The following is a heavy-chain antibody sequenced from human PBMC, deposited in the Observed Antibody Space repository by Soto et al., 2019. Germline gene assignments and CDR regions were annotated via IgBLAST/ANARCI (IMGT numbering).Heavy chain of an antibody. CDR2: ISGSGGST. V-gene: IGHV3-23*01. J-gene: IGHJ6*02. Sequence: GGSLRLSCAASGFTFGIHAMSWVRQAPGKGLEWVSFISGSGGSTYYADSVKGRFTISRDNSKKTLYLQMNSLRGEDTAVYYCGKVFAATNYLYYVTAFWGQGTTVPVSS. CDR3: GKVFAATNYLYYVTAF. CDR1: GFTFGIHA. D-gene: IGHD2-15*01.